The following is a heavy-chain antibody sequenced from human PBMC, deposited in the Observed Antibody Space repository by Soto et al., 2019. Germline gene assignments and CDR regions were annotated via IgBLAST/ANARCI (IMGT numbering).Heavy chain of an antibody. Sequence: EVQLLESGGGWVQPGGSLRLSCVASGFTFSNYAMTWVRQAPGKGLEWVSGISGSSGGTYYADSVKGRFTISRDNSKNSLYLQMNSLRAEDTAVYYCAREFEGFDYWGQGTLVTVSS. CDR3: AREFEGFDY. J-gene: IGHJ4*02. V-gene: IGHV3-23*01. CDR1: GFTFSNYA. CDR2: ISGSSGGT.